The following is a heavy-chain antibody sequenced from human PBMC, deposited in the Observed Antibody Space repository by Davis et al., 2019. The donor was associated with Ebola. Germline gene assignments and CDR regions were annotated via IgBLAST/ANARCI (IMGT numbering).Heavy chain of an antibody. Sequence: AASVKVSCKASCYTFTSYGISWVRQPPGQGLEWMGWFSAFSGNTNYAQKLQGRVTMTTDTSTSTAYMELRSLRSDDTAVYYCARRDYGDYGAFWGQGTLVTVSS. J-gene: IGHJ4*02. V-gene: IGHV1-18*01. CDR2: FSAFSGNT. CDR3: ARRDYGDYGAF. CDR1: CYTFTSYG. D-gene: IGHD4-17*01.